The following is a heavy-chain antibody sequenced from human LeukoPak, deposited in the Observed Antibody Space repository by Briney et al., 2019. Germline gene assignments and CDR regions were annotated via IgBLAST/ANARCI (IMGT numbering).Heavy chain of an antibody. CDR1: GFTFSSYW. CDR2: IKQDGSER. Sequence: PGGSLGLSCAASGFTFSSYWMTWVRQAPGKGLEWVANIKQDGSERNYMDSVKGRFTISRDNAKNSLYLQMNTLRDEDTAVYYCATGAGCGYWGQGTLVTVSS. V-gene: IGHV3-7*03. CDR3: ATGAGCGY. J-gene: IGHJ4*02. D-gene: IGHD6-19*01.